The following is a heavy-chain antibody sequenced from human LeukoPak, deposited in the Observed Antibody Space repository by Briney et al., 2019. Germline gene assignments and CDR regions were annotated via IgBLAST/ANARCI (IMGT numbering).Heavy chain of an antibody. CDR1: GYTFTSYY. V-gene: IGHV1-46*01. Sequence: ASVKVSCKASGYTFTSYYMHWVRQAPGQGLEWMGIINPSGGSTSYAQKFQGRVTMTRDTSTSTVYMELSSLRSEDTAVYYCARAPSRITIFGVVIRHADYFGYWGQGTLVTVSS. D-gene: IGHD3-3*01. CDR2: INPSGGST. J-gene: IGHJ4*02. CDR3: ARAPSRITIFGVVIRHADYFGY.